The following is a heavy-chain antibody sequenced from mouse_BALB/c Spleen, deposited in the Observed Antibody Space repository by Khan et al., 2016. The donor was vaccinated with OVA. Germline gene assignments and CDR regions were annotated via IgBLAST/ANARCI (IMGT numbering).Heavy chain of an antibody. CDR2: IAPGGGGT. J-gene: IGHJ4*01. Sequence: DLVKPGASVKLSCKASGYTFTSYWINWIKLRPGQGLEWIGRIAPGGGGTYDNDMFMGKATLTVDSTSSTAFVRLSSLSSEDSAVYFCARENYYGRTCYAMDYWGQGTSVTVSS. CDR1: GYTFTSYW. V-gene: IGHV1S41*01. CDR3: ARENYYGRTCYAMDY. D-gene: IGHD1-1*01.